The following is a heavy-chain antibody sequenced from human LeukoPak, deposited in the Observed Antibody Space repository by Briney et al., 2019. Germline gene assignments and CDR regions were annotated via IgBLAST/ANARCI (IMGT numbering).Heavy chain of an antibody. V-gene: IGHV4-34*01. Sequence: PSETLSLTCAVYGGSFSGYYWSWIRQPPGKGLEWIGEIKHSGSTNYNPFLKSRVTISVDTSKNQFSLKLSPVTAADTAVYYCARVRGFASRYSSSWRYFDYWGQGTLVTVSS. D-gene: IGHD6-13*01. J-gene: IGHJ4*02. CDR3: ARVRGFASRYSSSWRYFDY. CDR2: IKHSGST. CDR1: GGSFSGYY.